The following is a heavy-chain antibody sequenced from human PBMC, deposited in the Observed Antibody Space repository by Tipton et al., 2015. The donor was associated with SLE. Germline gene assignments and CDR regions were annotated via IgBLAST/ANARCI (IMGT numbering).Heavy chain of an antibody. V-gene: IGHV1-2*06. Sequence: QLVQSGAEVKRPGASVKVPCKASGYTFTGYYMHWVRQAPGQGLEWMGRINPNTGDTNYAPKFQSRVTMTRDTSISTAYMELSSLTSGDTAVYYCARGFTPGYRSSWKVGDAFHIWGQGTMVTVSS. J-gene: IGHJ3*02. CDR2: INPNTGDT. CDR3: ARGFTPGYRSSWKVGDAFHI. CDR1: GYTFTGYY. D-gene: IGHD6-13*01.